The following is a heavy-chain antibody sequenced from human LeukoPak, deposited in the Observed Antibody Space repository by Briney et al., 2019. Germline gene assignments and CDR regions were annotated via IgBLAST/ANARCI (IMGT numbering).Heavy chain of an antibody. Sequence: GTLRLSCAASGFTFSSYWMSWVRQAPGKGLEWIGSIYYSGSTYYNPSLKSRVTISVDTSKNQFSLKLSSVTAADTAVYYCARSRGDYVWGSYRPQFDYWGQGTLVTVSS. CDR1: GFTFSSYW. CDR3: ARSRGDYVWGSYRPQFDY. D-gene: IGHD3-16*02. J-gene: IGHJ4*02. CDR2: IYYSGST. V-gene: IGHV4-39*07.